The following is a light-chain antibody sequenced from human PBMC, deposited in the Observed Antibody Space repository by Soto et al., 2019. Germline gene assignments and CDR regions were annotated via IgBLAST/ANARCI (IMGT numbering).Light chain of an antibody. CDR2: EAS. CDR1: QSVSSN. Sequence: EIVMTQSPATLSVSPGERATLSCRASQSVSSNLAWYQQKPGQAPRLLIYEASIRATGIPVRFGGSGSGTDFSLTISSLEPEDVGVYYCQQRGGWPLTFGGGTKV. CDR3: QQRGGWPLT. J-gene: IGKJ4*01. V-gene: IGKV3-11*01.